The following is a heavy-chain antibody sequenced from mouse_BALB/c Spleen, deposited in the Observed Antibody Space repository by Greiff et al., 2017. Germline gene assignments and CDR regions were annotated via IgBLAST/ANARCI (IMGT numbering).Heavy chain of an antibody. V-gene: IGHV5-17*02. D-gene: IGHD1-2*01. Sequence: EVKLQESGGGLVQPGGSRKLSCAASGFTFSSFGMHWVRQAPEKGLEWVAYISSGSSTIYYADTVKGRFTISRDNPKNTLFLQMTSLRSEDTAMYYCARRLYFDYWGQGTTLTVSS. CDR1: GFTFSSFG. CDR2: ISSGSSTI. CDR3: ARRLYFDY. J-gene: IGHJ2*01.